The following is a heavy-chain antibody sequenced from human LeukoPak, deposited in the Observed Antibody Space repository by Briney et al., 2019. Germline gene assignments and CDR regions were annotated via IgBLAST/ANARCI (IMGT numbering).Heavy chain of an antibody. CDR2: ISSSSSTI. V-gene: IGHV3-48*04. J-gene: IGHJ4*02. CDR1: GFTFSSYG. CDR3: ARKNGLDY. Sequence: GGSLRLSCAASGFTFSSYGMTWVRQAPGKGLEWVSYISSSSSTIYYADSVKGRFTISRDNAKNSLYLQMNSLRAEDTAVYYCARKNGLDYWGQGTLVTVSS.